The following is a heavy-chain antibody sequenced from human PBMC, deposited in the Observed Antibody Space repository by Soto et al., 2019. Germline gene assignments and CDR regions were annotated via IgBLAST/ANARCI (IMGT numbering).Heavy chain of an antibody. J-gene: IGHJ3*02. CDR2: IYYSWST. D-gene: IGHD1-26*01. Sequence: QVQLQESGPRLVKPSQTLSLTCTVSGGSISSGDYYWSWIRQPPGKGLEWIGYIYYSWSTYYNPSLKSRVTISVDTPKNQFALKLSSVTAADTAVYYCAREVGAAELPDDAFDIWGQGTMVTVSS. CDR1: GGSISSGDYY. V-gene: IGHV4-30-4*01. CDR3: AREVGAAELPDDAFDI.